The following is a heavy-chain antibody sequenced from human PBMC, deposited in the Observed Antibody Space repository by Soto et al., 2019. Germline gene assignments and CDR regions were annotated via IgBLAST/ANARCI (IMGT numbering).Heavy chain of an antibody. Sequence: EVQLVESGGGLIQPGGSLKLSCAASGFTVGNNYMSWVRQAPGKGLEWVSLIYSTGTTKYADSVKGRFTVSRDNAKNTLYLHMNSRRAEDTAVYYCAKDGRGSGSHYNSFGYWGQGTLVTVSS. D-gene: IGHD3-10*01. V-gene: IGHV3-53*01. J-gene: IGHJ4*02. CDR3: AKDGRGSGSHYNSFGY. CDR2: IYSTGTT. CDR1: GFTVGNNY.